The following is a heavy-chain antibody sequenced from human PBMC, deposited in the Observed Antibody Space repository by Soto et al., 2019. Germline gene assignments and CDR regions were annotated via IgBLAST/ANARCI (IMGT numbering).Heavy chain of an antibody. CDR2: ISTTGDTV. CDR3: AVVASCCCRRGSDH. D-gene: IGHD5-12*01. CDR1: GNDFVHDA. Sequence: PGRYIRLSCEVYGNDFVHDAMFWVRQAPGKGLEWLSYISTTGDTVFYADSVMGRFTVSRDNTNKSLFLQMHSLRAEDTGLYYCAVVASCCCRRGSDHSGQGTVVTVSS. J-gene: IGHJ5*02. V-gene: IGHV3-48*03.